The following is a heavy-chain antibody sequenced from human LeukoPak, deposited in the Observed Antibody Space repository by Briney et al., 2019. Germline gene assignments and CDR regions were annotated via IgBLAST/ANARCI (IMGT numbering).Heavy chain of an antibody. CDR1: GFTITTNY. J-gene: IGHJ4*02. Sequence: GGSLRLSCAASGFTITTNYMNWVRQAPGKGLEWVSVISGSGGSTYYADSVKGRFTISRDNSKNTLYLQMNSLRAEDTAVYYCAKLQLTPPIVVVPAHFDYWGQGTLVTVSS. CDR2: ISGSGGST. D-gene: IGHD2-2*01. V-gene: IGHV3-23*01. CDR3: AKLQLTPPIVVVPAHFDY.